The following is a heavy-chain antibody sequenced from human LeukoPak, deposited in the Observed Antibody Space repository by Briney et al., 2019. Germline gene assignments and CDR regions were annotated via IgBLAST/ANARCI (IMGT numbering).Heavy chain of an antibody. CDR3: AKDYCSSTSCPNY. D-gene: IGHD2-2*01. CDR1: GFTFSSYG. J-gene: IGHJ4*02. Sequence: GGSLRLSCAASGFTFSSYGMHWVRQAPGKGLEWVAVISYDGSNKYYADSVKGRFTISRDNSKNTLYPQMNSLRAEDTAVYYCAKDYCSSTSCPNYWGQGTLVTVSS. CDR2: ISYDGSNK. V-gene: IGHV3-30*18.